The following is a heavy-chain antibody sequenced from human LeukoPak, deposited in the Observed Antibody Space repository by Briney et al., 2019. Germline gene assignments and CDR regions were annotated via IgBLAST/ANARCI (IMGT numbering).Heavy chain of an antibody. D-gene: IGHD3-3*01. V-gene: IGHV4-59*08. CDR3: ATAPSGYAFDI. J-gene: IGHJ3*02. CDR2: IYNSGST. Sequence: SVTLSLTCTVSGCSISSYYWIWLRQPPGKGLEWIGYIYNSGSTNYNPSLKSRVTISVDTSKSQFSLKLSSVTAADTAVYYCATAPSGYAFDIWGQGTMVTVSS. CDR1: GCSISSYY.